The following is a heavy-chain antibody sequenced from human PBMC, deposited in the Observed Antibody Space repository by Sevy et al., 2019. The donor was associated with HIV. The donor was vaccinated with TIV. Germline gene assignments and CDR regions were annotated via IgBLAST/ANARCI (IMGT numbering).Heavy chain of an antibody. J-gene: IGHJ4*02. CDR2: ILPSDSYT. Sequence: GESLKISCKGSGYNFTPYWIGWVRQMPGKGLEWMGIILPSDSYTGYSPSFQGQVTISVDKSINTAYLQWNSLKASDTAIYYCARQGDSDGFDYWGQGTLVTVSS. CDR3: ARQGDSDGFDY. V-gene: IGHV5-51*01. CDR1: GYNFTPYW. D-gene: IGHD2-21*02.